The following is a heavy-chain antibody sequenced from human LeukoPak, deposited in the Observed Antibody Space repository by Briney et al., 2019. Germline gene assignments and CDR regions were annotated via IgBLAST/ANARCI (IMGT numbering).Heavy chain of an antibody. CDR2: ISAYNGNT. V-gene: IGHV1-18*01. J-gene: IGHJ4*02. CDR3: ARGGYCSGGSCYGGRTIDY. CDR1: GYTFTSYG. Sequence: ASVKVSCKASGYTFTSYGISWVRQAPGQGLEWMGWISAYNGNTNYAQKLQGRVTMTTDTSTSTAYMELRSLRSDDTAVYYCARGGYCSGGSCYGGRTIDYWGQGTLVTVSS. D-gene: IGHD2-15*01.